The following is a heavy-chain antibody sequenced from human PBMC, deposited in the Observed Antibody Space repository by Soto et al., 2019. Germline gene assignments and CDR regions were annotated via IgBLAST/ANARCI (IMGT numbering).Heavy chain of an antibody. J-gene: IGHJ6*03. CDR1: GFTVSTNY. CDR2: IYSGGST. Sequence: GESLKISCAASGFTVSTNYMNWVRQAPGKGLEWVSVIYSGGSTNYADSVKGRFTISRHNSKNTLYLQMNNLRVEDTAVYYCARDQPHGKYCSGTGCQYYYYFMDVWGKGTTVTVSS. V-gene: IGHV3-53*04. D-gene: IGHD2-2*01. CDR3: ARDQPHGKYCSGTGCQYYYYFMDV.